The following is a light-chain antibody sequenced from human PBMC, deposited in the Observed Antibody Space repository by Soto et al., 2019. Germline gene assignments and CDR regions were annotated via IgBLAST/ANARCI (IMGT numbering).Light chain of an antibody. V-gene: IGKV1-5*01. CDR1: QSISSW. J-gene: IGKJ1*01. CDR2: DAS. Sequence: DIQMTQSPATLSASVGDRVTITCRASQSISSWLAWYQQKPGKVPKLLIDDASSLQSGDPSRFSGSGYGTEFTLTISSLQPDDFATYYCQQYNTYPWTFGQGTKVEIK. CDR3: QQYNTYPWT.